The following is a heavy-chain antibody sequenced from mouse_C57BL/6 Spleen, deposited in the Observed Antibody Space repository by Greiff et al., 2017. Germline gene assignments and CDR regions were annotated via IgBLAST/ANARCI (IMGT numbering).Heavy chain of an antibody. J-gene: IGHJ4*01. CDR1: GYTFTDYY. CDR3: ARRDGSGYKGDAMDY. D-gene: IGHD3-2*02. Sequence: EVQLQQSGPELVKPGASVKISCKASGYTFTDYYMNWVKQSHGKSLEWIGDINPNNGGTSYNQKFKGKATLTVDKSSSTAYMELRSLTSEDSAVYYCARRDGSGYKGDAMDYWGQGTSVTVSS. V-gene: IGHV1-26*01. CDR2: INPNNGGT.